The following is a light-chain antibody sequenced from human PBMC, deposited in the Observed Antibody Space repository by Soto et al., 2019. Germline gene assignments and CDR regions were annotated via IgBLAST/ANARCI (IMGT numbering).Light chain of an antibody. J-gene: IGKJ1*01. CDR1: QGINRN. CDR3: HQYNNWPRT. Sequence: EVVMTQSPATLSVSPGETATLSCRASQGINRNLAWYHHKPGQAPRLLIYGVFTRATNIPGRFSGGWSGTEFNLTINRLQSEDFGVYCCHQYNNWPRTFGPGTKVEI. V-gene: IGKV3-15*01. CDR2: GVF.